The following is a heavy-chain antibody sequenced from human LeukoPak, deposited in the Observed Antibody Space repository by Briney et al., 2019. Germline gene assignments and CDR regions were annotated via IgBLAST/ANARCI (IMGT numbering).Heavy chain of an antibody. CDR1: GYTLTSYF. D-gene: IGHD1-7*01. CDR2: INPSGGST. V-gene: IGHV1-46*01. CDR3: ARDQNWNYAFDI. Sequence: ASVKVSCKASGYTLTSYFIHWVRQAPGQGLEWMGIINPSGGSTSYAQKFQGRVNMTRDTSTSTVYMELSSLRSEDTAVYYCARDQNWNYAFDIWGQGTMVTVSS. J-gene: IGHJ3*02.